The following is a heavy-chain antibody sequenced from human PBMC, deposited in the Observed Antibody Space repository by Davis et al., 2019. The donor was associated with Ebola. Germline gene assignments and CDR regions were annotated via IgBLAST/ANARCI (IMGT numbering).Heavy chain of an antibody. J-gene: IGHJ5*02. CDR1: GGSITGYY. D-gene: IGHD1-1*01. CDR3: ARDRVTAATRRWFDP. Sequence: PSETLSLTCAVSGGSITGYYWSWIRQPPGGGLEWIGYVYYTGSVIYNPSLKSRVSISVDTSKNQFSLKVNSVTTADTAVYYCARDRVTAATRRWFDPWGQGTLVTVSS. V-gene: IGHV4-59*01. CDR2: VYYTGSV.